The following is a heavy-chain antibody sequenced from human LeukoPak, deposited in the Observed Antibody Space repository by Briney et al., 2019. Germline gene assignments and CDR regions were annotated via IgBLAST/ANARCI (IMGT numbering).Heavy chain of an antibody. J-gene: IGHJ3*02. Sequence: GGSLRLSCAASGFTFSDYYMTWVRRAPGKGLEWVSAISGSGGSTYYADSVKGRFTISRDNSKNTLYLQMNSLRAEDTAVYYCARGGSYLSAFDIWGQGTMVTASS. CDR2: ISGSGGST. CDR3: ARGGSYLSAFDI. D-gene: IGHD1-26*01. CDR1: GFTFSDYY. V-gene: IGHV3-23*01.